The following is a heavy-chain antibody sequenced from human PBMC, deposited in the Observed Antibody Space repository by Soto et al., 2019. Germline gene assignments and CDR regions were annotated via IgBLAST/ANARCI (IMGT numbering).Heavy chain of an antibody. CDR1: GYTFTGYY. D-gene: IGHD6-13*01. V-gene: IGHV1-2*04. CDR2: INPNSGGT. J-gene: IGHJ4*02. CDR3: ARVEQQLDPYFDY. Sequence: ASVKVSCKASGYTFTGYYMHWVRQAPGQGLEWMGWINPNSGGTNYAQKFQGWVTMTRDTSISTAYMELSRLRSDDTAVYYCARVEQQLDPYFDYWGQGTLVTVSS.